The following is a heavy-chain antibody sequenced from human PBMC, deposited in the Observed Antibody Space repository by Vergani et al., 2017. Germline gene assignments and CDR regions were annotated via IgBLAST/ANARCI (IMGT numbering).Heavy chain of an antibody. V-gene: IGHV1-69*02. CDR1: GGTFSSYT. D-gene: IGHD6-19*01. J-gene: IGHJ4*02. CDR3: ARGRQWLVRYFDY. Sequence: QVQLVQSGAEVKKPGSSVKVSCKASGGTFSSYTISWVRQAPGQGLEWMGRIIPILGIANYAQKFQGRVTITADKSTSTAYMELSSLRSEDTAVYYCARGRQWLVRYFDYWGQGTLVTVSS. CDR2: IIPILGIA.